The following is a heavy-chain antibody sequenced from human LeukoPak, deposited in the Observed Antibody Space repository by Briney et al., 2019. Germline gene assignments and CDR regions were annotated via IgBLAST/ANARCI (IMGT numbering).Heavy chain of an antibody. V-gene: IGHV1-2*02. CDR2: INPNSGGT. CDR3: ARDPGSSTSSYYYGMDV. CDR1: GYSFASYY. D-gene: IGHD2-2*01. J-gene: IGHJ6*02. Sequence: GASVKVSCKASGYSFASYYISWVRQAPGQGLEWMGWINPNSGGTNYAQKFQGRVTMTRDTSISTAYMELSRLRSDDTAVYYCARDPGSSTSSYYYGMDVWGQGTTVTVSS.